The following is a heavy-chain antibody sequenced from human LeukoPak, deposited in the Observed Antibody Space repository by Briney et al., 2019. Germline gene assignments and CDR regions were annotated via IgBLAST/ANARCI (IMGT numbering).Heavy chain of an antibody. Sequence: GGSLRLSCAASGFTFSNYGFHWVRQAPGKGLEWVAVIWYDGSKKYYADPVKGRFTISRDNSKNTLYLQMSSLRAEDTAVYYCARDYCTSTSCFDYWGQGTLVTVSS. J-gene: IGHJ4*02. CDR3: ARDYCTSTSCFDY. CDR1: GFTFSNYG. D-gene: IGHD2-2*01. CDR2: IWYDGSKK. V-gene: IGHV3-33*01.